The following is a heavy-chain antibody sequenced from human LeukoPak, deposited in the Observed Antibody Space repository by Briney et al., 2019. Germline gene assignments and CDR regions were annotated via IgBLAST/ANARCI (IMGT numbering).Heavy chain of an antibody. CDR3: ASLPNDILTGYDTHYYMDV. CDR2: INTNTGNP. J-gene: IGHJ6*03. Sequence: GASVKVSCKASGYTFTSYAMNWVRQAPGQGLEWVGWINTNTGNPTYAQGFTGRFVFSLDTSVSTAYLQISSLKAEDTAVYYCASLPNDILTGYDTHYYMDVWGKGTTVTVSS. D-gene: IGHD3-9*01. CDR1: GYTFTSYA. V-gene: IGHV7-4-1*02.